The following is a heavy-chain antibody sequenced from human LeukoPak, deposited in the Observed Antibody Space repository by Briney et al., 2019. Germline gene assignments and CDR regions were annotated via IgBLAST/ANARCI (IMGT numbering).Heavy chain of an antibody. D-gene: IGHD1-26*01. CDR3: VRGGPYSGSPLDY. V-gene: IGHV3-30-3*01. CDR1: GFTFSSYA. Sequence: GGSLRLSCAASGFTFSSYAMQWVRQAPGKGLERVAVISYDGSNKDYADSVKGRFTVSRDNAKNSLYLQMNSLRDEDTAVYYCVRGGPYSGSPLDYWGQGTLVTVSS. J-gene: IGHJ4*02. CDR2: ISYDGSNK.